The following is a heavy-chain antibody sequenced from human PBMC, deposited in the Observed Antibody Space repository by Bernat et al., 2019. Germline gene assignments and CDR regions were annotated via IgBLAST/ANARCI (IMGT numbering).Heavy chain of an antibody. D-gene: IGHD3-22*01. CDR2: IYHSGST. Sequence: QVQLQESGPGLVKPSGTLSLTCAVSGGSISSSNWWSWVRQPPGKGMEWIGEIYHSGSTNYNPSLKSRVTISVDKSENQFSLTLSSVTAADTAVYYCARTSRRGYYDSSGYYYFDSWGQGTLVTVSS. CDR1: GGSISSSNW. V-gene: IGHV4-4*02. CDR3: ARTSRRGYYDSSGYYYFDS. J-gene: IGHJ4*02.